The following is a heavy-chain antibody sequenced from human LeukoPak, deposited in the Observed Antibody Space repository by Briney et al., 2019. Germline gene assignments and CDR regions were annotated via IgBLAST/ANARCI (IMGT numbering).Heavy chain of an antibody. J-gene: IGHJ4*02. CDR1: GFIFSSYA. CDR2: ITGSGGST. V-gene: IGHV3-23*01. Sequence: PGGPLRLSCAASGFIFSSYAMSWLRQAPGKGLEWGSAITGSGGSTYYADSVKRRFTISRDNSKNKLYLQMNSLRAEDTAVYYCAKGQMYYYDSSAHWYFDYWGQGTLVTVSS. CDR3: AKGQMYYYDSSAHWYFDY. D-gene: IGHD3-22*01.